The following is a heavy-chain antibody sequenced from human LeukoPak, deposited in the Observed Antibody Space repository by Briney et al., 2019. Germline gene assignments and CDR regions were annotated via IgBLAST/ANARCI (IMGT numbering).Heavy chain of an antibody. CDR1: GFTFSSYA. CDR2: ISYDGSNK. D-gene: IGHD3-9*01. Sequence: PGGSLRLSCAASGFTFSSYAMHWVRQAPGKGLGWVAVISYDGSNKYYADSVKGRFTISRDNSKNTLYLQMNSLRAEDTAVYYCARDPEGYYDILTGWTLNWFDPWGQGTLVTVSS. V-gene: IGHV3-30*04. CDR3: ARDPEGYYDILTGWTLNWFDP. J-gene: IGHJ5*02.